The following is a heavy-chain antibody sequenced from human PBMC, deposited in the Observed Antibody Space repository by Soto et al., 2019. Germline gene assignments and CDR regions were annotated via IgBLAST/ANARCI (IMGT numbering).Heavy chain of an antibody. Sequence: GGSLRLSCAASVFTSSSDAMSWVRQAPGKGLEWVSGISSSGGSTYYADSVKGRSTISRDNSKNTLYLQMNSLRAEDTAIYYCAKNTYFDYWGQGTLVTVSS. CDR1: VFTSSSDA. J-gene: IGHJ4*02. V-gene: IGHV3-23*01. CDR2: ISSSGGST. CDR3: AKNTYFDY.